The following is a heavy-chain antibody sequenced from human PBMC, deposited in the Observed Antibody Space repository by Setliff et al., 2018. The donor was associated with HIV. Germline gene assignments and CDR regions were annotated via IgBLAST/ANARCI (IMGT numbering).Heavy chain of an antibody. V-gene: IGHV4-39*01. Sequence: LSLPCNVSGGSLRSSSFYWGWIRQPPGKGLEWIGSIYYSGSTYYNSSLKSRVTISVDTSKNQFSLKLSSVTAADTAVYYCARTGFYDFWSDYYLYYFDYWGQGTLVTVSS. D-gene: IGHD3-3*01. CDR2: IYYSGST. CDR3: ARTGFYDFWSDYYLYYFDY. J-gene: IGHJ4*02. CDR1: GGSLRSSSFY.